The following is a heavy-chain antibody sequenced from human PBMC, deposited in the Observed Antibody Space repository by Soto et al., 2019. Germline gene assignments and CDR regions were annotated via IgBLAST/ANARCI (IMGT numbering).Heavy chain of an antibody. V-gene: IGHV4-4*07. Sequence: SETLSLTCTVSGGSISSYYWSWIRQPAGKGLEWIGRIYTSGSTNYNPSLKSRVTMSVDTSKIQFSLKLSSVTAADTAVYYCARHLGYCSSTSCYIVDYWGQGTLVTVSS. CDR2: IYTSGST. CDR3: ARHLGYCSSTSCYIVDY. CDR1: GGSISSYY. D-gene: IGHD2-2*02. J-gene: IGHJ4*02.